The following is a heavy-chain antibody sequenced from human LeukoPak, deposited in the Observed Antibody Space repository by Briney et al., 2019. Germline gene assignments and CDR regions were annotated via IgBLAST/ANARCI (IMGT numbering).Heavy chain of an antibody. CDR2: IYYSGST. D-gene: IGHD6-19*01. Sequence: PSETLSLTCTVSGGSISSSSYYWGWIRQPPGKGLEWIGSIYYSGSTYYNPSLKSRVTISVDTSKNQFSLKLSSVTAADTAVYYCARAKGRQYSSGWYDFDYWGQGTLVTVSS. CDR1: GGSISSSSYY. V-gene: IGHV4-39*07. CDR3: ARAKGRQYSSGWYDFDY. J-gene: IGHJ4*02.